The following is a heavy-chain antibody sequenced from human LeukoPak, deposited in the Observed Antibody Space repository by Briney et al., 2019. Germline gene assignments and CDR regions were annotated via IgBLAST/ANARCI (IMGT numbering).Heavy chain of an antibody. Sequence: GGSLRLSCAASGFTVSSNYMSWVRQAPGKGLEWVSVIYSGGSTYYADSVKGRFTISRDNSKNTLYPQMNSLRAEDTAVYYCAKGGYSYGYPSDYWGQGTLVTVSS. CDR3: AKGGYSYGYPSDY. V-gene: IGHV3-53*05. CDR2: IYSGGST. J-gene: IGHJ4*02. CDR1: GFTVSSNY. D-gene: IGHD5-18*01.